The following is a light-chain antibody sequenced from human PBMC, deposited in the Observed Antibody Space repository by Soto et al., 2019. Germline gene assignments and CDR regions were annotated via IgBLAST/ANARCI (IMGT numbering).Light chain of an antibody. CDR2: DAS. V-gene: IGKV1-33*01. J-gene: IGKJ4*01. Sequence: IQMTQSPSSLSASVGDRVTITCQASQDVNNYVNWYQQKSGKAPKLLFYDASNLQTGVPSRFGGRGSGTTLALIISSLQPEDIATYYCQQYDADLRTFGGGTKVEI. CDR3: QQYDADLRT. CDR1: QDVNNY.